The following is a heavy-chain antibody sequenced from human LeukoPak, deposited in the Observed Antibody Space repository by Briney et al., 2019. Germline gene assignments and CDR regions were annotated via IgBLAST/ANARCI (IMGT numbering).Heavy chain of an antibody. V-gene: IGHV3-23*01. J-gene: IGHJ4*02. CDR1: GFTFSSYA. D-gene: IGHD6-19*01. CDR2: ISGSGGST. CDR3: AKDSSGWYFDY. Sequence: GGSLRLSCAASGFTFSSYAMSWVRQAPGKGLEWISTISGSGGSTYYVDSVKGRFTISRDNSKNTLYLQMNSLRAEDTAVYYCAKDSSGWYFDYWGQGTLVTVSS.